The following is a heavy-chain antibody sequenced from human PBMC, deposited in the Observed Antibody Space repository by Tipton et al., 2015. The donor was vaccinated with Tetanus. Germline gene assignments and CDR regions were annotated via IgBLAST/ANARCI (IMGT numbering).Heavy chain of an antibody. CDR3: ARDQVPTRVPGWGNWFDP. CDR1: GASMGDYY. J-gene: IGHJ5*02. V-gene: IGHV4-59*03. D-gene: IGHD2-2*01. CDR2: INHSGTT. Sequence: TLSLTCTVSGASMGDYYWSWFRQPPGKRLEWLGYINHSGTTNYNPSLRSRVALSLDASRNQFSLTRISVTAADTAVYYCARDQVPTRVPGWGNWFDPWGHGILVTVSS.